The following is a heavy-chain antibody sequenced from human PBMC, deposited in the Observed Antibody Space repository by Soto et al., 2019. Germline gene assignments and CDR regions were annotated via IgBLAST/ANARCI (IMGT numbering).Heavy chain of an antibody. Sequence: GGSLRLSCAASGFTFSNYGMHWVRQAPGKGLEWVAVIWYDGSYKYYADSVKGRFTISRDNSRTTLHLQMNSLRAEDTAVYYCAKDEGRYTYGLRDCWGQGTLVTVSS. D-gene: IGHD5-18*01. CDR1: GFTFSNYG. V-gene: IGHV3-33*06. J-gene: IGHJ4*02. CDR2: IWYDGSYK. CDR3: AKDEGRYTYGLRDC.